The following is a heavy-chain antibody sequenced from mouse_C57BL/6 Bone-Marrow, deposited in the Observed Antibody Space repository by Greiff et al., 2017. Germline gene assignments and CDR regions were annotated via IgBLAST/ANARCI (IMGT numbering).Heavy chain of an antibody. CDR2: ISDGGSYT. J-gene: IGHJ3*01. CDR1: GFTFSSYA. CDR3: ARSSIQAWFAY. Sequence: EVKVVESGGGLVKPGGSLKLSCAASGFTFSSYAMSWVRQTPEKRLEWVATISDGGSYTYYPDNVKGRFTISRDNAKNNLYLQMSHLKSEDTAMYYWARSSIQAWFAYWGQGTLVTVSA. V-gene: IGHV5-4*03. D-gene: IGHD2-10*02.